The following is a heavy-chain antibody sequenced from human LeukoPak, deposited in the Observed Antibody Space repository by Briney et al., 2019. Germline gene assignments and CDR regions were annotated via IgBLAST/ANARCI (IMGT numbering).Heavy chain of an antibody. D-gene: IGHD3-10*01. CDR1: GGSISSYY. Sequence: PSETLSLTCTVSGGSISSYYWSWIRQPPGKGLEWIGYIYYSGTSNYNPSLKSRVTISVDTSKNQFSLKLSSVTAADTAVYYCATGGSGNYHDYWGQGGLVIVSS. J-gene: IGHJ4*02. CDR3: ATGGSGNYHDY. V-gene: IGHV4-59*01. CDR2: IYYSGTS.